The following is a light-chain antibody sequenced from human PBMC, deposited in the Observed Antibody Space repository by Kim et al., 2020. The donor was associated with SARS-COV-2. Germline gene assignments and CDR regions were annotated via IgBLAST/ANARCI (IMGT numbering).Light chain of an antibody. CDR3: VLYMTGGTWV. V-gene: IGLV8-61*01. CDR1: SGSVSTANH. J-gene: IGLJ3*02. Sequence: GRTDTITCCLISGSVSTANHPSWYQQTPGQAPRTLIYNTNSRSSGVPDRFSGSILGNRAALTITGAEAADESHYYCVLYMTGGTWVFGGGTQLTVL. CDR2: NTN.